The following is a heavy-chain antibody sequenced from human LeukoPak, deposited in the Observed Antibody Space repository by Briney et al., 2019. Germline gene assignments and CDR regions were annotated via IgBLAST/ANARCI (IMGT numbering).Heavy chain of an antibody. V-gene: IGHV1-2*02. CDR3: AREGDSSYYYGSGSLGY. CDR2: INPNSGGT. CDR1: GYTFTGYY. J-gene: IGHJ4*02. D-gene: IGHD3-10*01. Sequence: ASVKVSCKASGYTFTGYYMHWVRQAPGQGLEWMGWINPNSGGTSYAQKFQGRVTMTRDTSISTAYMELSRLRSDDTAVYYCAREGDSSYYYGSGSLGYWGQGTLVTVSS.